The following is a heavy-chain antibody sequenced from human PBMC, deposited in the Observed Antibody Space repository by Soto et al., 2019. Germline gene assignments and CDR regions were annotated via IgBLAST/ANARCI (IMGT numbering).Heavy chain of an antibody. Sequence: SETLSLTCSVSGGSISSGDYYWSWIRQPPGKGLEWIGCIYHSGSTYYNPSLKSRAIISVDTSKNQFSLKLSSVTAADTAVYYCARYGGSSVVFDYWSQGILVTVSS. CDR1: GGSISSGDYY. J-gene: IGHJ4*02. V-gene: IGHV4-30-4*01. CDR3: ARYGGSSVVFDY. CDR2: IYHSGST. D-gene: IGHD4-17*01.